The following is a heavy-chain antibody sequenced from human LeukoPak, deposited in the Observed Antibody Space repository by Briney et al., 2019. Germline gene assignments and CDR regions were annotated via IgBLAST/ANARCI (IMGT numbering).Heavy chain of an antibody. J-gene: IGHJ4*02. D-gene: IGHD6-13*01. V-gene: IGHV4-34*09. CDR2: INHSGST. Sequence: LRLSCAASGFSFIIYAMSWMRRPPAKGLEWIGEINHSGSTNYNTSIKSRVTISVDTSKNQFSLKLSSVTAADTAVYYCAREETGIAAAGGNFDYWGQGTLVTVSS. CDR1: GFSFIIYA. CDR3: AREETGIAAAGGNFDY.